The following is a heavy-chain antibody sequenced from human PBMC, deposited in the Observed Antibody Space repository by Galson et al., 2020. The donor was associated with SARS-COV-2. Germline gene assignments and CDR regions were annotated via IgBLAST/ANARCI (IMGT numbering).Heavy chain of an antibody. CDR3: ARTRITIFRYYCWYGLDV. Sequence: SGPTLVKPTQTLTLTCTFSGFSLSTSGMCVSWIRQPPGKALEWLALIDWDDDTYYNTSLKTRLTISKDTSKNQVVLTMTNMDPVDTATYDCARTRITIFRYYCWYGLDVWGQGTTVTVSS. CDR1: GFSLSTSGMC. CDR2: IDWDDDT. J-gene: IGHJ6*02. D-gene: IGHD3-9*01. V-gene: IGHV2-70*01.